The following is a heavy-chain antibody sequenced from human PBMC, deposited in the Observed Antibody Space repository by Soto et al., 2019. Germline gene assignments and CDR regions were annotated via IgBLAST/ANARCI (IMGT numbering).Heavy chain of an antibody. CDR1: GGSISSYY. CDR3: ARDEGSSWYKGAFDT. Sequence: SETLSLTCTVSGGSISSYYWSWIRQPPGKGLEWIGYIYYSGSTNYNPSLKSRVTISVDTSKNQFSLKLSSVTAADTAVYYCARDEGSSWYKGAFDTWGQGTMVTVSS. V-gene: IGHV4-59*01. CDR2: IYYSGST. J-gene: IGHJ3*02. D-gene: IGHD6-13*01.